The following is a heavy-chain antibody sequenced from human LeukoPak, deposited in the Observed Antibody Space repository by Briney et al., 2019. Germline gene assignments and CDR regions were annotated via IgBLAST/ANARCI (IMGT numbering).Heavy chain of an antibody. J-gene: IGHJ4*02. D-gene: IGHD6-19*01. V-gene: IGHV3-21*01. CDR1: GFTFSSYS. CDR2: ISSRSGYI. Sequence: GGSLRLSCAASGFTFSSYSMSWVRQAPGKGLEWVSSISSRSGYIYYADSVKGRFTISRDNAKNSLYLQMNTLRAEDTAVYYCASFDSSGWHYFDYRGQGTLVTVSA. CDR3: ASFDSSGWHYFDY.